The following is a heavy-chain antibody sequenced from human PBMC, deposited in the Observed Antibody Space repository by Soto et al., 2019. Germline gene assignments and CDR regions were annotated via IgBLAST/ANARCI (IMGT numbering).Heavy chain of an antibody. CDR1: GGSFSGYY. D-gene: IGHD4-4*01. CDR3: ARGGPYTVTTGNYYYYYMDV. Sequence: SETLSLTCAVYGGSFSGYYWSWIRQPPGKGLEWIGEINHSGSTNYNPSLKSRVTISVDTSKNQFSLKLSSVTAADTAVYYCARGGPYTVTTGNYYYYYMDVWGKGTTVTVSS. CDR2: INHSGST. J-gene: IGHJ6*03. V-gene: IGHV4-34*01.